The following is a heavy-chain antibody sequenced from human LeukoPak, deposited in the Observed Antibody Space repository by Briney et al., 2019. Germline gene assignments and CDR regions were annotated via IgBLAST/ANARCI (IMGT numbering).Heavy chain of an antibody. CDR3: ARGRSNYYGMDV. D-gene: IGHD1-26*01. Sequence: SETLSLTCTVSGGSISRYYWNWIRQPPGKGLEWIGYIYYSGNTNYSPSLKSRVTMSVDTSKNLFSLKVSSVTAADTAVYYCARGRSNYYGMDVWGQGTTVTVSS. CDR1: GGSISRYY. CDR2: IYYSGNT. J-gene: IGHJ6*02. V-gene: IGHV4-59*01.